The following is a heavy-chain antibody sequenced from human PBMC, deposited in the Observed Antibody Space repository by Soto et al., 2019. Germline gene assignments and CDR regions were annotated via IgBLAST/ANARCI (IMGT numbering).Heavy chain of an antibody. V-gene: IGHV1-2*02. J-gene: IGHJ5*02. Sequence: QVQLVQSGAEVKKPGASVKVSCKASGYTFTGYYMHWVRQAPGQGLEWMGWINPNSGGTNYAQKFQGRVTMTRDTSISTAYMELSRLRSDDTAVYYCARGRPFIAAAGKGASWFDPWGQGTLVTVSS. CDR1: GYTFTGYY. CDR3: ARGRPFIAAAGKGASWFDP. D-gene: IGHD6-13*01. CDR2: INPNSGGT.